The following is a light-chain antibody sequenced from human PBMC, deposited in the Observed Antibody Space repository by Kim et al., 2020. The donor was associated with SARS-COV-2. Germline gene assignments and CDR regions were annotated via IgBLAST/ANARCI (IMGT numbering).Light chain of an antibody. J-gene: IGLJ2*01. CDR3: NSRDSNNNVL. V-gene: IGLV3-19*01. CDR1: SLRSYY. Sequence: SSELTQDPAVSVALGQTVRITCQGDSLRSYYATWYQQKPGQAPILVIYGKNNLPSGIPDRFSGSSSGNTASLTITGTQAGDEADYYCNSRDSNNNVLFGGGTQLTVL. CDR2: GKN.